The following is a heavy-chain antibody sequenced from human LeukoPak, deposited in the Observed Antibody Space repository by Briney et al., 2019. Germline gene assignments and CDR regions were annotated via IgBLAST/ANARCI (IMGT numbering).Heavy chain of an antibody. CDR1: GATFSSYA. CDR2: IIPIFGTA. J-gene: IGHJ4*02. D-gene: IGHD6-19*01. V-gene: IGHV1-69*06. CDR3: ERGPYSSGWYLDY. Sequence: ASVKLSCNASGATFSSYAISWLRQAPGQPLEWMGGIIPIFGTANYAQKFQGRVTINADKSTSTAYMELSSLRSEDTAVYYCERGPYSSGWYLDYWGQGTLVTVSS.